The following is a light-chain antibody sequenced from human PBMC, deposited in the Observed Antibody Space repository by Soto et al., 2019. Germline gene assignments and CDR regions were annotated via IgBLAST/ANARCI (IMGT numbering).Light chain of an antibody. Sequence: EIVLTQSPATLSLSPGERATLSCRASQSVSSYLAWYQQKPGQAPRLLIYDASNRATGIPARFSGSGSGTDFTLTISSLQSEDFGVYYCQQYNNWWTFGQGTKVDIK. CDR3: QQYNNWWT. CDR1: QSVSSY. J-gene: IGKJ1*01. V-gene: IGKV3-11*01. CDR2: DAS.